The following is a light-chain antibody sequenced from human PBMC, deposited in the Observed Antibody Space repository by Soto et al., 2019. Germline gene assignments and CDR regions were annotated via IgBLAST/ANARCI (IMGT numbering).Light chain of an antibody. J-gene: IGKJ5*01. CDR3: QQRHSYPIT. V-gene: IGKV1-9*01. Sequence: DIQLTQSPSFLSASVGDRVTITCRASQGISSYLAWYHQKPGKAPKLLIHTASTLQSGVPSRFSGSGSGTEFTLTISSLQPEDFATYYCQQRHSYPITFGHGTRLEPK. CDR1: QGISSY. CDR2: TAS.